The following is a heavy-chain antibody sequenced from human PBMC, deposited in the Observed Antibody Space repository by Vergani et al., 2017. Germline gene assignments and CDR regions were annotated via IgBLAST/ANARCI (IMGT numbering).Heavy chain of an antibody. D-gene: IGHD3-3*01. V-gene: IGHV4-39*07. CDR1: GGSISSSSYY. J-gene: IGHJ6*03. CDR2: IYYSGST. Sequence: QLQLQESGPGLVKPSETLSLTCTVSGGSISSSSYYWGWIRQPPGKGLEWIGSIYYSGSTYYNPSLKSRVTISVATSKNQFSLKLSSVTAADTAVYYCARAYYDFWSGYYNYYYYYMDGWGKGTTVTVSS. CDR3: ARAYYDFWSGYYNYYYYYMDG.